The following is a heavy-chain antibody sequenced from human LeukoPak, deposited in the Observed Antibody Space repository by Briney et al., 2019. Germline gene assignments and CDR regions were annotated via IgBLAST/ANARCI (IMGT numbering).Heavy chain of an antibody. J-gene: IGHJ4*02. CDR2: INHSGST. Sequence: SETLSLTCAVYGGSFSGYYWSWIRQPPGKGLEWIGEINHSGSTNYNPSLKSRVTISVDTSKNQFSLKLSSVTAADTAVYYCARQGAIAVAGSRGLDYWGQGTLVTVSS. D-gene: IGHD6-19*01. CDR1: GGSFSGYY. CDR3: ARQGAIAVAGSRGLDY. V-gene: IGHV4-34*01.